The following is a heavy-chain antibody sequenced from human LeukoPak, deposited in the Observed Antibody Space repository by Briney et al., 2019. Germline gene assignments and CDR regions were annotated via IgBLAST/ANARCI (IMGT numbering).Heavy chain of an antibody. Sequence: SETLSLTCTVSGDSISSYYWAWIRQPPGKGLEWIGYIDHSGSTNYNISLRSRVTISVDTSKKQFSLSLSAVTAADTAVYYCARPHSSGWYGVFDIWGQGAVVSVFS. CDR3: ARPHSSGWYGVFDI. J-gene: IGHJ3*02. V-gene: IGHV4-59*08. D-gene: IGHD6-19*01. CDR1: GDSISSYY. CDR2: IDHSGST.